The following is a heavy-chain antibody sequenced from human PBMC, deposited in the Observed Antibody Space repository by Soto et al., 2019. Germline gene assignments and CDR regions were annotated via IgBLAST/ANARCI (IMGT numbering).Heavy chain of an antibody. J-gene: IGHJ4*02. V-gene: IGHV3-9*01. Sequence: EVQLVESGVGLAQPGRSLRLSSATSGFTFDDYAMHWVRKAPGKGLEWVSGISWNSDKADYADSVKGRFTISRDNAKKSLYLQMNSLRGEDTAVYFCARTTWGYGEPLDSWGQGTPVTVSS. CDR1: GFTFDDYA. D-gene: IGHD5-12*01. CDR3: ARTTWGYGEPLDS. CDR2: ISWNSDKA.